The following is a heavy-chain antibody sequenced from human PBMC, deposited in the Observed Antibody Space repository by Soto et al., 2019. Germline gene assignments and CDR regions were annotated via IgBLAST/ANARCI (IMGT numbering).Heavy chain of an antibody. CDR1: GGSIISSY. CDR2: IYYSGST. Sequence: SETLSLTCTVSGGSIISSYWTWIRQPPGKGLEWIGYIYYSGSTNYNPSLKSRVTISLDTSKNQLSLRLTSVTAADTAVYYCARGSLRFDYWGQGTPVTVXS. CDR3: ARGSLRFDY. J-gene: IGHJ4*02. V-gene: IGHV4-59*12. D-gene: IGHD3-16*01.